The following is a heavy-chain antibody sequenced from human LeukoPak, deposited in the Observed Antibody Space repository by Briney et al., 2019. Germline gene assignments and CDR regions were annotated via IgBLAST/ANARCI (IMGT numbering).Heavy chain of an antibody. CDR1: GFTFSSYG. D-gene: IGHD3-10*01. J-gene: IGHJ4*02. V-gene: IGHV3-30*02. CDR2: IRYDGSNK. CDR3: AKDGTLWFGDYYFDY. Sequence: GGSLRLPCAASGFTFSSYGMHWVRQAPGKGLEWVAFIRYDGSNKYYADSVKGRFTISRDNSKNTLYLQMNSLRAEDTAVYYCAKDGTLWFGDYYFDYWGQGTLVTVSS.